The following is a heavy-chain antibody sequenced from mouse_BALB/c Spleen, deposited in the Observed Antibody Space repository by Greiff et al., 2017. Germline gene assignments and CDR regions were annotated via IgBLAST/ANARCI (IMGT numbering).Heavy chain of an antibody. D-gene: IGHD1-2*01. CDR2: IEPENGDT. J-gene: IGHJ4*01. CDR1: GFNIKDYY. V-gene: IGHV14-4*02. CDR3: NWYYGDNAMDY. Sequence: VQLQQSGAELVRSGASVKLSCTASGFNIKDYYMHWVKQRPEQGLEWFGWIEPENGDTEYAPKFQGKATMTADTSSNTAYLQLSSLTSEDTAVYYCNWYYGDNAMDYWGQGTSVTVSS.